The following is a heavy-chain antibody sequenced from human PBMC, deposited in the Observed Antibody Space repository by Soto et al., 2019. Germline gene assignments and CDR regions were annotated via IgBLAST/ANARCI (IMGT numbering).Heavy chain of an antibody. CDR1: GFTFSSYA. CDR3: ARDGVAPGLYFDH. V-gene: IGHV3-7*05. J-gene: IGHJ4*02. Sequence: GGSLRLSCAASGFTFSSYAMIWVRQAPGKGPEWVASIWDNGSEKKYVDSVKGRFTISRDNPKNLVFLQMASLRAEDTAVYYCARDGVAPGLYFDHWGQGTPVTVSS. D-gene: IGHD3-3*01. CDR2: IWDNGSEK.